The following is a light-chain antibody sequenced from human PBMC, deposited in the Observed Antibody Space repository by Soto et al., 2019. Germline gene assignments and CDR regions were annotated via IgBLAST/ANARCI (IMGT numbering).Light chain of an antibody. CDR1: QSVNNC. J-gene: IGKJ4*01. CDR3: QQRRTWPLT. CDR2: EAS. V-gene: IGKV3-11*01. Sequence: IVLTQSPATLSLSPGERATLSCRASQSVNNCLAWYQQKPGQAPRLLIFEASSRATGIPARFSGSGSGTDFTLTISSLEPEDFAVYYCQQRRTWPLTFGGGTKVQIK.